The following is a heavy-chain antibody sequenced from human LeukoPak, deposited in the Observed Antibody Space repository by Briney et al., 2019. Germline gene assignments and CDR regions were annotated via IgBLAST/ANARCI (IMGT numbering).Heavy chain of an antibody. Sequence: PGGSLRPSCAASGFTLSSYWMHWVRQAPGKGLVWVSRINSDESSTTYVDSVKGRFTISRDNAKNTLYLQMDSLRVEDTAVYFCARGAHVRHIWAQGTMVTVSS. CDR1: GFTLSSYW. CDR2: INSDESST. J-gene: IGHJ3*02. D-gene: IGHD1-26*01. CDR3: ARGAHVRHI. V-gene: IGHV3-74*03.